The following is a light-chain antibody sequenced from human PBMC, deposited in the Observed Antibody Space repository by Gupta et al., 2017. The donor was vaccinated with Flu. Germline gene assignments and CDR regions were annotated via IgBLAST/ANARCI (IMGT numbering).Light chain of an antibody. CDR1: SSNIGNNY. Sequence: TISCSGSSSNIGNNYVSWYQQLPGTAPKLLIYDNNKRPSGIPDRFSGSKSGTSATLGITGLQTGDEADYYCGTWDSSLSAGGVVFGGGTKLTVL. CDR3: GTWDSSLSAGGVV. CDR2: DNN. V-gene: IGLV1-51*01. J-gene: IGLJ2*01.